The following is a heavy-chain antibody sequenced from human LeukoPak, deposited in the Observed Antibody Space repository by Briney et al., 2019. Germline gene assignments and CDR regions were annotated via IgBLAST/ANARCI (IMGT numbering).Heavy chain of an antibody. V-gene: IGHV4-31*03. J-gene: IGHJ6*03. CDR3: ARERAGTGTEYYYYYMDV. Sequence: PSQTLSLTCTVSGGSISSGGYYWSWIRQHPGKGLEWIGYIYYSGSTYYNPSLRSRVTISVDTSKNQFSLKLSSVTAADTAVYYRARERAGTGTEYYYYYMDVWGKGTTVTVSS. D-gene: IGHD6-19*01. CDR1: GGSISSGGYY. CDR2: IYYSGST.